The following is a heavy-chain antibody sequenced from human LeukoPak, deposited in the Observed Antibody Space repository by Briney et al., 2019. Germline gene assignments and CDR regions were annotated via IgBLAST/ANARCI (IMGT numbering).Heavy chain of an antibody. CDR2: INHSGST. V-gene: IGHV4-34*01. Sequence: SETLSLTCAVYGGSFSGYYWSWIRQPPGKGLEWIGEINHSGSTNYNPSLKSRVTISVDTSKNQSSLKLSSVTAAGTAVYYCARGRVWGSYRPSYYFDYWGQGTLVTVSS. J-gene: IGHJ4*02. CDR3: ARGRVWGSYRPSYYFDY. CDR1: GGSFSGYY. D-gene: IGHD3-16*02.